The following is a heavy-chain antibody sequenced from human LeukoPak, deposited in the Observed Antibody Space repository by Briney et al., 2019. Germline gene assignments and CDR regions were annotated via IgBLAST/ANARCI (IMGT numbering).Heavy chain of an antibody. CDR2: MNPERGNT. D-gene: IGHD2-15*01. CDR1: GYSFNSYD. J-gene: IGHJ4*02. Sequence: ASVKVSCTASGYSFNSYDMNWVRQASGQGLEWMGWMNPERGNTGYAQKFRGRVTMTRNTSISTAHLELSGLTSDDTAVYFCARGGHCSGGSCYDYWGQGTLVAVSS. CDR3: ARGGHCSGGSCYDY. V-gene: IGHV1-8*01.